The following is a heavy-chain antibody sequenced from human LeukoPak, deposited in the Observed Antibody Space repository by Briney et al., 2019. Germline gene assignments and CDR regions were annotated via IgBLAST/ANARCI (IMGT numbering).Heavy chain of an antibody. CDR1: GFTLSSYG. CDR2: IWYDGSNK. CDR3: AKDFVGRLDY. V-gene: IGHV3-33*06. D-gene: IGHD1-26*01. Sequence: GGSLRLSCAASGFTLSSYGMHWVRQAPGKGLEWVAVIWYDGSNKYYADSVKGRFTISRDNSKNTLYLQMNSLRAEDTAVYYCAKDFVGRLDYWGQGTLVTVSS. J-gene: IGHJ4*02.